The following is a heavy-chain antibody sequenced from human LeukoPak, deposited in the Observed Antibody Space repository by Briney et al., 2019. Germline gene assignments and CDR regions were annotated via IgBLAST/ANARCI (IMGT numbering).Heavy chain of an antibody. J-gene: IGHJ5*02. Sequence: GGSLRLSCAASGFIFSQYSMNWVRQAPGKGLEWVSHIRSSSETFYADSVKGRSTISRDNARNSLYLQMNNLRGEDTAIYYCARDAGNSGYGCDLWGQGTLVTVSS. CDR3: ARDAGNSGYGCDL. D-gene: IGHD5-12*01. V-gene: IGHV3-48*01. CDR1: GFIFSQYS. CDR2: IRSSSET.